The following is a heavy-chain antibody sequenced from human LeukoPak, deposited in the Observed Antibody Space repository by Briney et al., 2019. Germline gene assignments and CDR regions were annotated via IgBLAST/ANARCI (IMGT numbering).Heavy chain of an antibody. D-gene: IGHD3-10*01. V-gene: IGHV3-23*01. CDR2: ISGSGGST. J-gene: IGHJ4*02. CDR1: GFTFSSYA. CDR3: VREGVITLPALYYFDY. Sequence: PGGSLRLSCAASGFTFSSYAMSWVRQAPGKGLEWVSAISGSGGSTYYADSVKGRFTISRGNSKNSLYLQMNSLRAEDTAVYYCVREGVITLPALYYFDYWGQGTLVTVST.